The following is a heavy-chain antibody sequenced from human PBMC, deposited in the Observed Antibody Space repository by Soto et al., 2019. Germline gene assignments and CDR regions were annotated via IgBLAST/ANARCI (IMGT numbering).Heavy chain of an antibody. Sequence: VQLVQSGAEVKQTGSSVKVSCKASGGTFSSYAISWVRQAPGQGLEWMGGIIPIFGTAKYAQKFQGRVTITADESTSTAYMELSSLRSEDTAVYYCARHVPAAGYYYGMDVWGQGTTVSVS. CDR2: IIPIFGTA. CDR1: GGTFSSYA. J-gene: IGHJ6*02. D-gene: IGHD2-2*01. V-gene: IGHV1-69*13. CDR3: ARHVPAAGYYYGMDV.